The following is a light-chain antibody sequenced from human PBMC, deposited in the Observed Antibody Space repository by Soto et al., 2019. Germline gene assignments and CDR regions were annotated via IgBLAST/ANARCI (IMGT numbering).Light chain of an antibody. Sequence: QAVMTQPPSVSAAPGQKVTISCSGSSSNIGGNSVSWYQQLPGTAPKLLIYDDNKRPSGIPDRFSASKSGTSATLGITGFQTGDEADYYCGSWDSSLSAYVFGTWIKLTVL. CDR2: DDN. CDR1: SSNIGGNS. CDR3: GSWDSSLSAYV. J-gene: IGLJ1*01. V-gene: IGLV1-51*01.